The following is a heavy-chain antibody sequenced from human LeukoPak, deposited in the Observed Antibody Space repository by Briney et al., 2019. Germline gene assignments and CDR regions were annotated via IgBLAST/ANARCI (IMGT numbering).Heavy chain of an antibody. J-gene: IGHJ4*02. CDR3: AGGSGKDFDY. CDR2: IYYSGST. CDR1: GGSISSYY. Sequence: SETLSLTRTVSGGSISSYYWSWIRQPPGKELEWIGYIYYSGSTNYNPSLKSRVTISVDTSKNQFSLKLSSVTAADTAVYYCAGGSGKDFDYWGQGTLVTVSS. D-gene: IGHD3-10*01. V-gene: IGHV4-59*01.